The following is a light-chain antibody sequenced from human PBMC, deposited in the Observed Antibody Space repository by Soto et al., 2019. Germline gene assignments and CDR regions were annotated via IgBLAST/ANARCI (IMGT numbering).Light chain of an antibody. CDR1: SSDVGGYEY. J-gene: IGLJ3*02. Sequence: ALTQPASVSGSPGQSITISCTGTSSDVGGYEYVSWYQQHPDKAPKLMIYEVTNRPSGVSNRFSGSKSGNTASLTISGLQAEDEADYYCSSYTSSTTWVFGGGTKLTVL. CDR2: EVT. CDR3: SSYTSSTTWV. V-gene: IGLV2-14*01.